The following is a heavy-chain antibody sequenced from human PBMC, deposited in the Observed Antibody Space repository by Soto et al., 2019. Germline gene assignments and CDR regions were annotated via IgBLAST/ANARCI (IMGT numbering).Heavy chain of an antibody. CDR3: ATTTYDYVRHPSVYFFDN. J-gene: IGHJ4*02. D-gene: IGHD3-16*01. CDR2: IDCSDSYT. Sequence: VQLVQSGAEVKKPGDSLMISCQGPGYSFSNYWITWVRQMPGKGLEWMGRIDCSDSYTNYSPSFQGHVTISVDKSITTAYLQWSSLKASDTAVYYCATTTYDYVRHPSVYFFDNWGQGTLVTVSS. CDR1: GYSFSNYW. V-gene: IGHV5-10-1*03.